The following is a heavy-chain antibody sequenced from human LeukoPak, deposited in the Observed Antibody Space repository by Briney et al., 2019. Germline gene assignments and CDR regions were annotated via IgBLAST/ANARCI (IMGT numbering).Heavy chain of an antibody. CDR3: ARAGGTYYYESSGYYYQNWFDS. D-gene: IGHD3-22*01. CDR2: INSNSGGT. V-gene: IGHV1-2*06. Sequence: ASVKVSFKASGYRFSDYYMRWVRQAPGQGLEWMGRINSNSGGTGFAEKFRGRVTMTRDTSISTAYMELSRLTSDDTAVYYCARAGGTYYYESSGYYYQNWFDSWGQGTLVTVSS. CDR1: GYRFSDYY. J-gene: IGHJ5*01.